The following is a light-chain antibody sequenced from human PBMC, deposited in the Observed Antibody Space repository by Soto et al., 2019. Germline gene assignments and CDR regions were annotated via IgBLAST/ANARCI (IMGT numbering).Light chain of an antibody. Sequence: SYELTQPPSVSVAPGQTARISCGGEKIGSKSVHWYQQKAGQTAELVVYDDSDRPSGIPERFSGSNSGNTASLTITRVEGGDEADYYCQVWDSSSEHVVFGGGTKLTVL. CDR3: QVWDSSSEHVV. CDR1: KIGSKS. V-gene: IGLV3-21*02. CDR2: DDS. J-gene: IGLJ3*02.